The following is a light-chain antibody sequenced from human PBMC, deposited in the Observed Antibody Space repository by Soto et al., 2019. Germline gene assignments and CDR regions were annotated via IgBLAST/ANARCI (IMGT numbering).Light chain of an antibody. CDR1: QSVSSSY. CDR2: DAS. CDR3: QQRSDWPRGT. J-gene: IGKJ1*01. Sequence: EIVLTHSPGTLSFSPGERATLSVRAVQSVSSSYLAWYQQKAGQAPRLLIYDASSRATGIPARFSGSGSGTDFTLTISSLEPEDSAVYYCQQRSDWPRGTFGQGTKVDIK. V-gene: IGKV3D-20*02.